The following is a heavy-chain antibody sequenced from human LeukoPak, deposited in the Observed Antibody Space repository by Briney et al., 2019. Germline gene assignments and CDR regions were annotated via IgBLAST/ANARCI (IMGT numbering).Heavy chain of an antibody. Sequence: GGSLRLXCAASGFTVSSNYMSWVRQAPGKGLEWVSVIYSGGSTYYADSVKGRFTISRDNSKNTLYLQMNSLRAEDTAVYYCARVRWLVRAFDIWGLGTMVTVSS. CDR1: GFTVSSNY. J-gene: IGHJ3*02. V-gene: IGHV3-53*01. CDR2: IYSGGST. D-gene: IGHD6-19*01. CDR3: ARVRWLVRAFDI.